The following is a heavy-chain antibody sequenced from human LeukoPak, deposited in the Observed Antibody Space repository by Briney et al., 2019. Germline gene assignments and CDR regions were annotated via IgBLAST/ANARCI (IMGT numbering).Heavy chain of an antibody. CDR3: AREHKSYGDYPYYFDS. CDR1: SDSISSGDYY. D-gene: IGHD4-17*01. CDR2: INKNGGT. J-gene: IGHJ4*02. V-gene: IGHV4-30-4*01. Sequence: SQTLSLNCTVSSDSISSGDYYWCWIRQPAGKGLEFIGYINKNGGTYYNPPLKSRVSISIDTSKNQFSLKLTSVTAADTAVYFCAREHKSYGDYPYYFDSWGQGTLVTVSS.